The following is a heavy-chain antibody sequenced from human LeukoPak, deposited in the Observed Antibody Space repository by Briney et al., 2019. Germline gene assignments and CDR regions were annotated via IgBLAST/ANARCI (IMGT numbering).Heavy chain of an antibody. V-gene: IGHV1-24*01. J-gene: IGHJ3*02. CDR2: FDPEDGQT. Sequence: ASVRVSCKFSGYTLTELSMHWVRQAPGKGLEWMGGFDPEDGQTIYAQKFQGRVTMTEDTSTDTAYMELSSLRSEDTAVYFCADDAFDIWGQGTMVTVSS. CDR3: ADDAFDI. CDR1: GYTLTELS.